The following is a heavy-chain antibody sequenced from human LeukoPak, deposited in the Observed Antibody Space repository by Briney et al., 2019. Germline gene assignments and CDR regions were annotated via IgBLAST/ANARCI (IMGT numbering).Heavy chain of an antibody. CDR2: VSSSGSTI. Sequence: GGSLRLSCAASGFTFSDYYMSWIRQAPGKGLEWVSYVSSSGSTIYYADSVKGRFTISRDNAKNSLYLQMNSLRAEDTAVYYCARDRGGISSSPEDDAFDIWGQGTMVTVSS. V-gene: IGHV3-11*04. D-gene: IGHD6-6*01. J-gene: IGHJ3*02. CDR3: ARDRGGISSSPEDDAFDI. CDR1: GFTFSDYY.